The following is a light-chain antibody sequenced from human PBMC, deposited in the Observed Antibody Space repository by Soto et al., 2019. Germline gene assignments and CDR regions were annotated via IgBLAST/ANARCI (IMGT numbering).Light chain of an antibody. CDR2: EVS. CDR1: SSDVGGYNY. Sequence: QAVVTRPPSASGSPGQSVTISCTGTSSDVGGYNYVSWYQQHPGKAPKLMIYEVSKRPSGVPDRFSGSKSGNTASLTVSGLQAEDEADYYCSSYAGSNNVWVFGGGTKVTVL. J-gene: IGLJ3*02. CDR3: SSYAGSNNVWV. V-gene: IGLV2-8*01.